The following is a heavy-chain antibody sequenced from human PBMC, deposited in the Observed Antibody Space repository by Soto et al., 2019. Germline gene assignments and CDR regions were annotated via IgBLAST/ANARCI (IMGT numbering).Heavy chain of an antibody. Sequence: EVQLLESGGDVVRPGGSLRPSCAASGFTFSSYAMGWVRQAPGKGLEWVAGVSRAGTYTFYADSVRGRFSISGDNSRDTVDLYMNALGGDDTAVYFCVKYTVTEDLGESWGQGTLVSVSS. D-gene: IGHD3-16*01. J-gene: IGHJ5*02. V-gene: IGHV3-23*01. CDR2: VSRAGTYT. CDR1: GFTFSSYA. CDR3: VKYTVTEDLGES.